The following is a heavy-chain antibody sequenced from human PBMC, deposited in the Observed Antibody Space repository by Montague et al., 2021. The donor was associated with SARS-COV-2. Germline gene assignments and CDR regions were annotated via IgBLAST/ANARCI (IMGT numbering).Heavy chain of an antibody. J-gene: IGHJ6*02. CDR1: GGSISGHY. D-gene: IGHD6-19*01. CDR2: IYYLGTT. CDR3: ARNGGAAVPGLLLGMDI. Sequence: SETLSLTCTVSGGSISGHYWSWVRQTPEKGLEWIGYIYYLGTTNYNPSXXTRVTLSVDTSKNQLSLMLTSVTAADTGVYYCARNGGAAVPGLLLGMDIWGQGTTVTVSS. V-gene: IGHV4-59*11.